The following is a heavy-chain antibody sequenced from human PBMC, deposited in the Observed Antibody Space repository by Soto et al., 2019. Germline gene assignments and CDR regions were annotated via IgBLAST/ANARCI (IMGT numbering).Heavy chain of an antibody. CDR1: GFIFSSYG. CDR2: ISGNPDST. CDR3: AKLRVGDRHSWGDY. V-gene: IGHV3-23*04. Sequence: EVQLVESGGGLVQPGGSLRLSCTASGFIFSSYGMSWVRQSPGKGLEWVSAISGNPDSTYYADSVKGRFTISRDNSKNTLYLQMNSLRVEDTAVYYCAKLRVGDRHSWGDYWGQGTLVTVSS. D-gene: IGHD1-26*01. J-gene: IGHJ4*02.